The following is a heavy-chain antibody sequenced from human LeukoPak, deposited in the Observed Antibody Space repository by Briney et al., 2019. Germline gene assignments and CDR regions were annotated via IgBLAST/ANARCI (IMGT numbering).Heavy chain of an antibody. Sequence: LRLSCAASGFTFSDYYMSWIRQPPGKGLEWIGYIYHSGSTYYNPSLKSRVTISVDRSKNQFSLKLSSVTAADTAVYYCARMHITMVRGAPDWFDPWGQGTLVTVSS. CDR1: GFTFSDYY. CDR2: IYHSGST. D-gene: IGHD3-10*01. CDR3: ARMHITMVRGAPDWFDP. V-gene: IGHV4-30-2*01. J-gene: IGHJ5*02.